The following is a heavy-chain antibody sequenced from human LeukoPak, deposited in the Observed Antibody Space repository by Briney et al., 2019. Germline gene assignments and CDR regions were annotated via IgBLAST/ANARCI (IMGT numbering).Heavy chain of an antibody. CDR1: GYTFTTYY. V-gene: IGHV1-18*04. J-gene: IGHJ4*02. CDR3: AREADY. Sequence: GASVKVSCKASGYTFTTYYMHWVRQAPGQGLEWMGWISAYNGNTNYAQKLQGRVTMTTDTSTSTAYMELRSLRSDDTAMYYCAREADYWGQGTLVTVSS. CDR2: ISAYNGNT.